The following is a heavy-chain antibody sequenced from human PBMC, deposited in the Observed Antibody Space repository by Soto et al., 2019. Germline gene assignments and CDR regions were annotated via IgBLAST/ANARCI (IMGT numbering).Heavy chain of an antibody. V-gene: IGHV3-33*01. Sequence: QVQLVESGGGVVQPGKSLRLSCAASGFTFSSYGMHWVRQAPGKGLEWVAVIWYDGSNKYYADSVKGRFTISRDNSKNTLYLQTNSLRAEDTAVYYCARDEVVVAAFDYWGQGTLVTVSS. CDR1: GFTFSSYG. J-gene: IGHJ4*02. CDR3: ARDEVVVAAFDY. CDR2: IWYDGSNK. D-gene: IGHD2-15*01.